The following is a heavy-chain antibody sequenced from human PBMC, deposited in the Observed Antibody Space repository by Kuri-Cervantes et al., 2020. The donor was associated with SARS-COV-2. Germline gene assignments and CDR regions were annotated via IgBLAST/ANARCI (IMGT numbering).Heavy chain of an antibody. CDR1: GFTLTTKGMR. J-gene: IGHJ4*02. CDR2: LDWDEDK. V-gene: IGHV2-70*04. CDR3: AREGISVVGTDYFDY. Sequence: SGPTLVKPTQTLTLTCTVSGFTLTTKGMRVSWIRQPPGKALEWLARLDWDEDKFYSSSLKTRLTISKDTSKNQVVLTMTNVDPVDTATYSCAREGISVVGTDYFDYWGQGILVTVSS. D-gene: IGHD6-19*01.